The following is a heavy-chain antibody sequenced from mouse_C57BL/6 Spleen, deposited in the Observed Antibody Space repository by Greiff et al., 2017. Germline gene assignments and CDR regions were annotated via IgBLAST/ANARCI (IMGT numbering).Heavy chain of an antibody. CDR1: GYTFTSYW. Sequence: QVQLQQSGAELVRPGSSVKLSCKASGYTFTSYWLHWVKQRPIQGLEWIGNIAPSDSETHYNQKFKDKATLTVDKSSSKAYMQLSSLTSEDSAVYYCARDYYGSLYWYFDVWGTGTTVTVSS. J-gene: IGHJ1*03. CDR2: IAPSDSET. V-gene: IGHV1-52*01. D-gene: IGHD1-1*01. CDR3: ARDYYGSLYWYFDV.